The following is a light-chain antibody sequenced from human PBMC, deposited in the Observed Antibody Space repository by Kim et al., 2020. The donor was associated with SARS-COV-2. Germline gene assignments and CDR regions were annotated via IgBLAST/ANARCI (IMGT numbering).Light chain of an antibody. CDR1: SVRSNY. CDR2: GKN. Sequence: VALGKTVRITGQGDSVRSNYATWYQQKPGKAPKVVIYGKNNRPSGIPDRFSGSRSGDTASLTITGTQAGDEADYYCSSRGSNDNVLFGGGTQLTVL. J-gene: IGLJ2*01. CDR3: SSRGSNDNVL. V-gene: IGLV3-19*01.